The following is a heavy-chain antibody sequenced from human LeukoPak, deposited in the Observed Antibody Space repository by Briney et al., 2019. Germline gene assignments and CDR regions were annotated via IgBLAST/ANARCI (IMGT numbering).Heavy chain of an antibody. CDR2: ISGGST. V-gene: IGHV3-53*05. CDR1: DFSVGSNY. D-gene: IGHD2-21*02. CDR3: AKVVTAIWAGDYYFDY. Sequence: PGGSLRLSCAASDFSVGSNYMTWVRQAPGKGLEWVSLISGGSTYYADSVKGRFTISRDNSKNTLYLQMNSLRAEDTALYYCAKVVTAIWAGDYYFDYWGQGTWSPSPQ. J-gene: IGHJ4*02.